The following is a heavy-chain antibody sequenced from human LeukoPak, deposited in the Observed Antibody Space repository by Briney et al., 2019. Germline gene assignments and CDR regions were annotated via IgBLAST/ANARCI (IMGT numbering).Heavy chain of an antibody. CDR2: ISGSGGST. CDR1: GFTFSSYA. Sequence: PGRSLRLSCAASGFTFSSYATSWVRQAPGKGMEWVSAISGSGGSTYYADSVKGRFTISRDNSKNTLYLQMNSLRAEDRAVYYCAKGLHWLDPWGQETLVTVSS. J-gene: IGHJ5*02. D-gene: IGHD3-16*01. CDR3: AKGLHWLDP. V-gene: IGHV3-23*01.